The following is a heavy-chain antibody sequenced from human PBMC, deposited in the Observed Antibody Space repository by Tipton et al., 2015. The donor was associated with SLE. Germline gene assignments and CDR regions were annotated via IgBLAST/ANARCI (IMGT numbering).Heavy chain of an antibody. J-gene: IGHJ5*02. V-gene: IGHV1-8*01. CDR2: MNPNRGAS. CDR1: GYTFINYD. CDR3: VRVGGGLLGP. Sequence: QSGAEVKKPGASVKVSCKASGYTFINYDINWVRQATGQRPEYMGWMNPNRGASGYAQKFQGRVTMTRDTSISTAYMEVSSLLFDDTAVYYCVRVGGGLLGPWGQGTLVTVSS. D-gene: IGHD7-27*01.